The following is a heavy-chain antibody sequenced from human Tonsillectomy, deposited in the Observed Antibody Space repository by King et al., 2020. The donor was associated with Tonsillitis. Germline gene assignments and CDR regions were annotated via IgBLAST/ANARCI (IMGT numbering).Heavy chain of an antibody. CDR1: GYSFTSYY. CDR2: INPSGGST. CDR3: ARDVVRYFGWLLSYHCGMDV. D-gene: IGHD3-9*01. Sequence: QLVQSGAEVKKPGASVKVSCKASGYSFTSYYMHWVRQAPGQGLVWMGIINPSGGSTSYAQKFQGRVTMTRDKSTNTVYMELSSLRSEDTAVYYCARDVVRYFGWLLSYHCGMDVWGQGTTVTVSS. V-gene: IGHV1-46*01. J-gene: IGHJ6*02.